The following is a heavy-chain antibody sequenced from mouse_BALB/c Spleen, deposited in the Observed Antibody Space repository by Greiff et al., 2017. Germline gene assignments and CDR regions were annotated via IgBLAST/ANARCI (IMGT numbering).Heavy chain of an antibody. CDR1: GFTIKDTY. Sequence: VQLQQSGAELVKPGASVKLSCTASGFTIKDTYMHWVKQRPEQGLEWIGRIDPANGNTKYDPKFQGKATITADTSSNTAYLQLSSLTSADSAVYYCARGGVYDYAMDYWGQGTSVTVSS. CDR3: ARGGVYDYAMDY. CDR2: IDPANGNT. D-gene: IGHD2-3*01. J-gene: IGHJ4*01. V-gene: IGHV14-3*02.